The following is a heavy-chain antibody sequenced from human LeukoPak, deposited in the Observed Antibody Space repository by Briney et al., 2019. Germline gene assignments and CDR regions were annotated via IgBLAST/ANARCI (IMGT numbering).Heavy chain of an antibody. CDR2: ISGSGGST. CDR3: ARRGAAAENYFDY. Sequence: PGGSLRLSCAASGFTFSSYAMSWVRQAPGKGLEWVSAISGSGGSTYYADSVKGRFTISRDNSKNTLYLQMNSLRAEDTAVYYCARRGAAAENYFDYWGQGTLVTVSS. J-gene: IGHJ4*02. CDR1: GFTFSSYA. D-gene: IGHD6-13*01. V-gene: IGHV3-23*01.